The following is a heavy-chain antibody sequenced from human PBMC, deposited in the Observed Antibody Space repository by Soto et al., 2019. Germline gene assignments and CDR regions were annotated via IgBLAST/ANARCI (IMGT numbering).Heavy chain of an antibody. D-gene: IGHD2-2*01. CDR3: VRGGYCSSTSCYPRFDDY. CDR1: GFTFSSYG. Sequence: GGSLRLSCAASGFTFSSYGMHWVRQAPGKGLEWVAVIWYDGSNKYYADSVKGRFTISRDNSKNTLYLQMNSLRAEDTAVYYCVRGGYCSSTSCYPRFDDYWGQGTLVTVSS. CDR2: IWYDGSNK. V-gene: IGHV3-33*01. J-gene: IGHJ4*02.